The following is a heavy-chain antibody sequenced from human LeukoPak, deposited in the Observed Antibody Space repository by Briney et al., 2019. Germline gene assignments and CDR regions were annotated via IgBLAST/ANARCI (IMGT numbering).Heavy chain of an antibody. CDR1: GGSIGSSSYY. Sequence: KPSETLSLTCTVSGGSIGSSSYYWGWIRQPPGKGLEWIGSIYYSGSTYYNPSLKSRVTISVDTSKNQFSLKLSSVTAADTAVYYCARHGGSDPRWLQLRIARKNWFDPWGQGTLVTVSS. J-gene: IGHJ5*02. V-gene: IGHV4-39*01. D-gene: IGHD5-24*01. CDR2: IYYSGST. CDR3: ARHGGSDPRWLQLRIARKNWFDP.